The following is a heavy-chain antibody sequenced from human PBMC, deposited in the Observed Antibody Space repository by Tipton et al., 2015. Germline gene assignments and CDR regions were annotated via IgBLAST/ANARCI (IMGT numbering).Heavy chain of an antibody. CDR3: ASPNDYGDYLPFCY. D-gene: IGHD4-17*01. V-gene: IGHV3-21*01. Sequence: SLRLSCAASGFTFSSYWMNWVRQAPGKGLEWVSYISRSSSYRYYADSVKGRFTISRDNAKNSLYLQMNSLRAEDTAVYYCASPNDYGDYLPFCYWGQGTLVTVSS. J-gene: IGHJ4*02. CDR1: GFTFSSYW. CDR2: ISRSSSYR.